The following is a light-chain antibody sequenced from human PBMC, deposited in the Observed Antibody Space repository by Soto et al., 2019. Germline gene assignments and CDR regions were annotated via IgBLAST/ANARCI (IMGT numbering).Light chain of an antibody. CDR3: CSYAGGYTLV. Sequence: QSALTQPASVSGSPGQSITMSCAGTTSDVGSYNLVSWYQHHPGNAPKLMIYEVSKRPSGVSNRCSGSKAGNTASLTISGLQADDEADYYCCSYAGGYTLVFGGGTKLTVL. CDR1: TSDVGSYNL. J-gene: IGLJ3*02. CDR2: EVS. V-gene: IGLV2-23*02.